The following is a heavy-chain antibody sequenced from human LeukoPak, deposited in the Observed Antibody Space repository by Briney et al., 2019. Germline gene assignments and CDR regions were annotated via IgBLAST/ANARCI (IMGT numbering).Heavy chain of an antibody. V-gene: IGHV3-7*04. CDR3: ARGLIYFDY. CDR2: IEEDGSEK. CDR1: GFTLSGYW. D-gene: IGHD3-16*01. Sequence: HAGGSLRLSCAASGFTLSGYWMSWVRQAPGKGLEWVANIEEDGSEKYYVDSVKGRFTISRDNAKNSLSLQTNSLRAEDTAVYYCARGLIYFDYWGQGTLVTVSS. J-gene: IGHJ4*02.